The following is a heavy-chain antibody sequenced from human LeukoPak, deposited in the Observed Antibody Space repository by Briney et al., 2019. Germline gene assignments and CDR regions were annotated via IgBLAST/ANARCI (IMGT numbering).Heavy chain of an antibody. CDR3: ARCDSGVLDAFDI. J-gene: IGHJ3*02. CDR1: GGSISSYY. CDR2: IYYSGST. Sequence: PSETLSLTCTVSGGSISSYYWSWIRQPPGKGLEWIGYIYYSGSTNYNPSLKSRVTISVDTSKNQFSLKLSSVTAADTAVYYCARCDSGVLDAFDIWGQGTMVTVSS. D-gene: IGHD1-26*01. V-gene: IGHV4-59*01.